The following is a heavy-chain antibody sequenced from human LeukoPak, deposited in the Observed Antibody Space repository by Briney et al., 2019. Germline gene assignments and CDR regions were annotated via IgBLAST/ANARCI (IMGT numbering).Heavy chain of an antibody. V-gene: IGHV3-64D*09. D-gene: IGHD5-24*01. Sequence: PGGSLRLSCSASGFTFSYYIMHWVRQAPGKGLETVSAITGNGDIPYYGDSVKGRFTISRDNSKNTLYLQMSSLRTEDTAMYYCARRDDNSACDYWGQGTLVTVSS. CDR1: GFTFSYYI. J-gene: IGHJ4*02. CDR3: ARRDDNSACDY. CDR2: ITGNGDIP.